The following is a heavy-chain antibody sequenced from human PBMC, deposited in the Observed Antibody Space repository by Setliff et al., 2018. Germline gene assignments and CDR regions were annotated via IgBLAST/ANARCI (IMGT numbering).Heavy chain of an antibody. V-gene: IGHV3-30*02. D-gene: IGHD2-21*02. CDR2: IWYDGSNK. J-gene: IGHJ4*02. CDR1: GFTFSSYG. CDR3: AKDPLYCGGDCYSEGYYFDY. Sequence: GESLKISCAASGFTFSSYGMHWVRQAPGKGLEWVAIIWYDGSNKYYADSVKGRFTISRDNSKNTLYLQMNSLRAEDTAVYYCAKDPLYCGGDCYSEGYYFDYWGQGTLVTVSS.